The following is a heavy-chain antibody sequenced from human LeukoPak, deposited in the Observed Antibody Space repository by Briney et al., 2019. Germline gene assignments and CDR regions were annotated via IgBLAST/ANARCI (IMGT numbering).Heavy chain of an antibody. D-gene: IGHD5-18*01. J-gene: IGHJ4*02. CDR3: AWWIQLWLFDY. CDR2: ISSSGSTI. Sequence: GGSLRLSCAASGFTFSSYEMNWVRQAPGKGLEWVSYISSSGSTIYYADSVKGRFTISRDNAKNSLYLQMNSLRAEDTAVYYCAWWIQLWLFDYWGQGTLVTVSS. CDR1: GFTFSSYE. V-gene: IGHV3-48*03.